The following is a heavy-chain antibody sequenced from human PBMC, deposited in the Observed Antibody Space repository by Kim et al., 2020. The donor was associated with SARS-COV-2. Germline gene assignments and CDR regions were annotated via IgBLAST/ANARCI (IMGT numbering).Heavy chain of an antibody. CDR2: INAGNGNT. J-gene: IGHJ6*02. CDR3: ARGGFCSSTSCTPYYYGMDV. D-gene: IGHD2-2*01. V-gene: IGHV1-3*01. CDR1: GYTFTSYA. Sequence: ASVKVSCKASGYTFTSYAMHWVRQAPGQRLEWMGWINAGNGNTKYSQKFQGRVTITRDTSASTAYMELSSVRSEDTAVYYCARGGFCSSTSCTPYYYGMDVWGQGTTVTVSS.